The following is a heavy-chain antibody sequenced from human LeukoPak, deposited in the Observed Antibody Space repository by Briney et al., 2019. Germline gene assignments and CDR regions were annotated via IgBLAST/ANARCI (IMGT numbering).Heavy chain of an antibody. V-gene: IGHV3-30*18. D-gene: IGHD2-2*01. Sequence: GRSLRLSCAASGFTFSSYGMHWVRQAPGKGREWVAVISYDGSNKYYADSVKGRFTISRDNSKNTLYLQMNSLRAEDTAVYYCAKDIVVVPVAPPYYYYGMDVWGQGTTVTVSS. CDR1: GFTFSSYG. J-gene: IGHJ6*02. CDR3: AKDIVVVPVAPPYYYYGMDV. CDR2: ISYDGSNK.